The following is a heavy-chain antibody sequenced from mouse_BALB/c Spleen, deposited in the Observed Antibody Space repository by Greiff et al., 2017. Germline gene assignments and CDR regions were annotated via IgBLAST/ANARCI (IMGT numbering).Heavy chain of an antibody. CDR3: AIYYGSSYWFAY. CDR1: GYSFTGYY. V-gene: IGHV1-31*01. CDR2: INPYNGAT. J-gene: IGHJ3*01. Sequence: VQLQQSGPELVKPGASVKISCKASGYSFTGYYMHWVKQSHVKSLEWIGRINPYNGATSYNQNFKDKASLTVDKSSSTAYMELHSLTSEDSAVYYCAIYYGSSYWFAYWGQGTLVTVSA. D-gene: IGHD1-1*01.